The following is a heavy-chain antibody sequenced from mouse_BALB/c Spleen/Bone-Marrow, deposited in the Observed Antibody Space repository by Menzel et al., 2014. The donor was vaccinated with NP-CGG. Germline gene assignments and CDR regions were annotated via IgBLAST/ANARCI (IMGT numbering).Heavy chain of an antibody. J-gene: IGHJ4*01. V-gene: IGHV5-17*02. CDR1: GFTFSSFG. Sequence: EVQLQQSGGGLVQPGGSRKLSCAASGFTFSSFGMHWVRQAPEKGLEWVAYISNGSIPIYYADTVKGRFTISRDNPKNTLFLQMTSLRSEDTAMYYCARKGAMITHYYAMDHWGQGTSVTVSS. CDR2: ISNGSIPI. D-gene: IGHD2-4*01. CDR3: ARKGAMITHYYAMDH.